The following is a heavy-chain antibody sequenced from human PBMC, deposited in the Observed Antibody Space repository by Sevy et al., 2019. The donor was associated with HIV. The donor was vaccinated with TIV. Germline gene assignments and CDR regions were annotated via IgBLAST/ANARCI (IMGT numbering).Heavy chain of an antibody. V-gene: IGHV3-48*03. D-gene: IGHD3-22*01. CDR2: ISSSDSTT. J-gene: IGHJ5*02. CDR1: GFTFSNYV. CDR3: VRNGGAYDAGFDP. Sequence: GGSLRLSCVASGFTFSNYVMNWVRQAPGKGLEWVSMISSSDSTTYYADSLKGRFTISRDNAKKSLYLQMNNLRAEDTALYYCVRNGGAYDAGFDPWGQGTLVTVSS.